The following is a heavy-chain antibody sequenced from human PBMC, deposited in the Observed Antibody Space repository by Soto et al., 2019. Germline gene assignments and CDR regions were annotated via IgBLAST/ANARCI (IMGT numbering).Heavy chain of an antibody. Sequence: ASLKVSCKASGGTFSSYAISWVRQAPGQGLEWMGWISAYNGNTNYAQKLQGRVTMTTDTSTSTAYMELRSLRSDDTAVYYCARDGSSGWFYSTLWGQGTLVTVSS. J-gene: IGHJ4*02. D-gene: IGHD6-19*01. CDR1: GGTFSSYA. V-gene: IGHV1-18*01. CDR2: ISAYNGNT. CDR3: ARDGSSGWFYSTL.